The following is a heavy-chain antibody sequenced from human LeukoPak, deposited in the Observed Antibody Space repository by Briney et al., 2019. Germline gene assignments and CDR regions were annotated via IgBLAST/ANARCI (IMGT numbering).Heavy chain of an antibody. CDR2: INHSGTT. CDR1: GGSFSGNY. CDR3: ARGPTTVTRAFDY. J-gene: IGHJ4*02. Sequence: SETLSLTCAVYGGSFSGNYWSWIRQPPGKGLEWIGDINHSGTTNYSPSLKSRVTISVDTSKNQFSLKLSSVTAADTAVYYCARGPTTVTRAFDYWGQGTLVTVSS. V-gene: IGHV4-34*01. D-gene: IGHD4-17*01.